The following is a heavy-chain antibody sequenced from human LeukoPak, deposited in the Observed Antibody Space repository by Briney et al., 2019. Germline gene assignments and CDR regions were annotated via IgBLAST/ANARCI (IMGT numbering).Heavy chain of an antibody. CDR1: GYTFTSYY. D-gene: IGHD1/OR15-1a*01. CDR2: ISPSAGST. CDR3: ARERPNMCYFEY. J-gene: IGHJ4*02. Sequence: ASVKVSCKASGYTFTSYYVHWVRQAPGHGPDYMGIISPSAGSTNYAQKFQGRITMTRDTSTSTVYMELSSLVSEDTAVYYCARERPNMCYFEYWGQGTLVTVSS. V-gene: IGHV1-46*01.